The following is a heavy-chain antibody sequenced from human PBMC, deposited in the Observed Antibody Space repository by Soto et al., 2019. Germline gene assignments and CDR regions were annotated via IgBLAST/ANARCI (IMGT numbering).Heavy chain of an antibody. V-gene: IGHV4-61*01. Sequence: PSETLSLTCTVSGGSVSSGSYYWSWIRQPPGKGLEWIGYIYYSGSTNYNPSLKSRVTISVDTSKNQFSLKLSSMTAADTAVYYCARESGHIAGRRPGWFDPWGQGTLVTVSS. CDR1: GGSVSSGSYY. J-gene: IGHJ5*02. CDR3: ARESGHIAGRRPGWFDP. CDR2: IYYSGST. D-gene: IGHD6-6*01.